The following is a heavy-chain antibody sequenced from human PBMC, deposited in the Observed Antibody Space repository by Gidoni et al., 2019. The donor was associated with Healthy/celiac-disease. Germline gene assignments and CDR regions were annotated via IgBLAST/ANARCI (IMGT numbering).Heavy chain of an antibody. Sequence: QVQLQQWGAGRLKPSETLSLTCAVDGGSFSGYYWSWIRQPPGKGLEWIGEINHSGSTNYNPSLTSRVTISVDTSKNQFSLKLSSVTAADTAVYYCARAPLGYSSVWYAYWGQGTLVTVSS. CDR1: GGSFSGYY. D-gene: IGHD6-19*01. CDR3: ARAPLGYSSVWYAY. CDR2: INHSGST. J-gene: IGHJ4*02. V-gene: IGHV4-34*01.